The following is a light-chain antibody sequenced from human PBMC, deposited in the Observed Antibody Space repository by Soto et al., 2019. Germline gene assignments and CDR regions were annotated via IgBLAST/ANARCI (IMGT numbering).Light chain of an antibody. J-gene: IGKJ3*01. CDR3: QQHKSYPIT. CDR1: QGINNY. CDR2: AAY. V-gene: IGKV1-9*01. Sequence: DIQLTQSPSFLSASVGDRVTITCRASQGINNYLAWYQQKPGKAPNLLIYAAYTLQNGVPSRFSGSGSGTEFTLTITNLQPEDFATYHCQQHKSYPITFGPGTKVD.